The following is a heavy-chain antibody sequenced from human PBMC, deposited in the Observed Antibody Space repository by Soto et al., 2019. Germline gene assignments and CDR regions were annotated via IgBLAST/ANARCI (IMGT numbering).Heavy chain of an antibody. V-gene: IGHV3-23*01. D-gene: IGHD3-3*01. CDR1: GFTFSSYA. CDR2: ISGSGGST. J-gene: IGHJ4*02. CDR3: AKGSSITIFGTHGY. Sequence: PGGSLRLSCAASGFTFSSYAMSWVRQAPGKGLEWVSAISGSGGSTYYADSVKGRFTISRDNSKNTLYLQMNSLRAEDTAVYYCAKGSSITIFGTHGYWGQGTLVTVSS.